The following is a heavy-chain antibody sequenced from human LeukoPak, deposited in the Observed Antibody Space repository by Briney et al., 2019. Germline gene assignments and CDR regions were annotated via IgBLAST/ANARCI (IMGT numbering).Heavy chain of an antibody. CDR3: ARGGVYYDSSGHHP. Sequence: SGKVSCKASGHTFTSYGISWVRQAPGQGLEWMGWISAYNGNTNYAQKLQGRVTKTTDTSTSTAYTELRSLRSDDTAVYYCARGGVYYDSSGHHPWAQGTLVTVSS. J-gene: IGHJ5*02. CDR1: GHTFTSYG. D-gene: IGHD3-22*01. CDR2: ISAYNGNT. V-gene: IGHV1-18*01.